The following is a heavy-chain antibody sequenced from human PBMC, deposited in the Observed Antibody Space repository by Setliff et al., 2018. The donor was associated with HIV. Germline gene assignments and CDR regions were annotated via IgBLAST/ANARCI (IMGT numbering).Heavy chain of an antibody. J-gene: IGHJ1*01. CDR1: GYIFTSYG. V-gene: IGHV1-18*01. CDR3: ARDPSSGIYYDSSGQYFQN. Sequence: ASVKVSCKASGYIFTSYGISWVRQAPGQGLEWMGWISAYNGNTNYAQKFQGRVSMTIDTSTSTAYMGLRSLRPDDTAVYFCARDPSSGIYYDSSGQYFQNWGQGTPVTVSS. D-gene: IGHD3-22*01. CDR2: ISAYNGNT.